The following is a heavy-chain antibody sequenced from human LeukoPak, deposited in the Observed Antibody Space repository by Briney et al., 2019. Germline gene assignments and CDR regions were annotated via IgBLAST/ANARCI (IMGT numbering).Heavy chain of an antibody. D-gene: IGHD6-13*01. CDR2: IYTSGST. Sequence: TSETLSLTCTVSGGSISSGSYYWSWIRQPAGKGLEWIGRIYTSGSTNYNPSLKSRVTMSVDTSKNQFSLKLSSVTAADTAVYYCARDVGIAAAKWGNWFDPWGQGTLVTVSS. V-gene: IGHV4-61*02. CDR3: ARDVGIAAAKWGNWFDP. J-gene: IGHJ5*02. CDR1: GGSISSGSYY.